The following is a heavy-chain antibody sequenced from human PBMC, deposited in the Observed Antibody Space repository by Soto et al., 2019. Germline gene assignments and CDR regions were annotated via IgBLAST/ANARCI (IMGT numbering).Heavy chain of an antibody. V-gene: IGHV1-69*02. CDR1: GGTFNTYT. CDR3: AITYCRDNSCPRDFDF. CDR2: FIPILDMA. D-gene: IGHD2-21*01. J-gene: IGHJ4*02. Sequence: QVQVVQSGAEVKKPESSVKVSCKPSGGTFNTYTVNWVRLAPGHGLEWMGRFIPILDMANYAQKFQDRVKITADRATFRAFMELNSLTSDDTAVYYCAITYCRDNSCPRDFDFWGPGTRVTVSS.